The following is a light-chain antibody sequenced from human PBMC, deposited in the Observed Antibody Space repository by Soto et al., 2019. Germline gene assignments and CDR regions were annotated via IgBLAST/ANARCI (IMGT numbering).Light chain of an antibody. CDR2: DVT. Sequence: QSALTQPPSASGSPGQSVTISCTGTNSDIGAYNYVSWYQHHPGKAPKLMIYDVTERTSGVPDRFSGSKSGNTASLTVSGLQPEVEADYYCSSYAGKNNLVFGGGTKLTVL. CDR1: NSDIGAYNY. J-gene: IGLJ2*01. V-gene: IGLV2-8*01. CDR3: SSYAGKNNLV.